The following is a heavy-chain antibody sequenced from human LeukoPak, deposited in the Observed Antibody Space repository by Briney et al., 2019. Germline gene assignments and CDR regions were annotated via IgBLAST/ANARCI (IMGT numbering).Heavy chain of an antibody. J-gene: IGHJ6*04. Sequence: GGSLRLSCAASGFTFSSYGMHWVRQAPGRGLEWVAVISYDGSNKYYADSVKGRFTISRDNSKNTLYLQMNSLRAEDTAVYYCAKDGPLTFGGVIVPPYGRDVWGKGTTVTVSS. CDR2: ISYDGSNK. CDR1: GFTFSSYG. CDR3: AKDGPLTFGGVIVPPYGRDV. D-gene: IGHD3-16*02. V-gene: IGHV3-30*18.